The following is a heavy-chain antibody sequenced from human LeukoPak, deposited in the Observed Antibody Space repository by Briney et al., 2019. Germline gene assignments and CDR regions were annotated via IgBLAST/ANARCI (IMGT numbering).Heavy chain of an antibody. CDR1: GDSVSSNSAA. CDR2: TYYRSKWYN. V-gene: IGHV6-1*01. D-gene: IGHD2-15*01. J-gene: IGHJ6*02. Sequence: SQTLSLICAISGDSVSSNSAAWNWIRQSPSRGLEWPGRTYYRSKWYNDYAVSVKSRITINPDTSKNQFSLKLSSVTAADTAVYYCARDHVVVVGATPHYYGMDVWGQGTTVTVSS. CDR3: ARDHVVVVGATPHYYGMDV.